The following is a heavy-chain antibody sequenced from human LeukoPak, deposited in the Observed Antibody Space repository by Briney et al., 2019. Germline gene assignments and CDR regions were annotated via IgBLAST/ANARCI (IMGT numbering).Heavy chain of an antibody. CDR1: GFILTEVS. D-gene: IGHD4-11*01. J-gene: IGHJ4*02. CDR3: IADHYNNHGNFDF. CDR2: FDRETDET. V-gene: IGHV1-24*01. Sequence: ASVKLSCTIPGFILTEVSIHWLRLAPGKGPELMGSFDRETDETFYSHNFQGRVAMTEDTSADTAYMELTSLRSDDTAVYYCIADHYNNHGNFDFWGQGALVTVSS.